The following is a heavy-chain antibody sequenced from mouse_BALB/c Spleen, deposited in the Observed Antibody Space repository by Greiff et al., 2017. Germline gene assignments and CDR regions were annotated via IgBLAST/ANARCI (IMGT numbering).Heavy chain of an antibody. D-gene: IGHD1-1*01. CDR2: IDPASGNT. V-gene: IGHV14-3*02. J-gene: IGHJ3*01. Sequence: EVQLQQSGAELVKPGASVKLSCTASGFNIKDTYMHWVKQRPEQGLEWIGRIDPASGNTKYDPKFQGKATITADTSSNTAYLQLSSLTSEDTAVYYCARDYGSSYPAWFAYWGQGTLVTVSA. CDR1: GFNIKDTY. CDR3: ARDYGSSYPAWFAY.